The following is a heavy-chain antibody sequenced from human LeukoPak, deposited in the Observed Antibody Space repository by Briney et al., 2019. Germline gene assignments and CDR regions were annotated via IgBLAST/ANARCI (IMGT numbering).Heavy chain of an antibody. J-gene: IGHJ5*02. Sequence: SETLSLTCAVYGGSFSGYYWSWIRQPPGKGLEWIGEINHSGSTNYNPSLKSRVTISVDTSKNQFSLKLSSVTAADTAVYYCARRASPSSGHHWGQGTLVTVSS. V-gene: IGHV4-34*01. D-gene: IGHD3-22*01. CDR2: INHSGST. CDR3: ARRASPSSGHH. CDR1: GGSFSGYY.